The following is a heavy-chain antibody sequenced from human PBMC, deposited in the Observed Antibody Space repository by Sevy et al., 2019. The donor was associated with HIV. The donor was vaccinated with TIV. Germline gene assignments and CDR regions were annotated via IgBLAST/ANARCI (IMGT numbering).Heavy chain of an antibody. Sequence: SETLSLTCTVSGGSISSGGYYWSWIRQHAGKGLEWIGYIYYSGSTYYNPSLKSRVTISVDTSKNQFSLKLSSVTAADTSVYYCARSNKGYGSGSYYSGGLYYYYYMDVWGKGTTVTVSS. D-gene: IGHD3-10*01. V-gene: IGHV4-31*03. J-gene: IGHJ6*03. CDR3: ARSNKGYGSGSYYSGGLYYYYYMDV. CDR2: IYYSGST. CDR1: GGSISSGGYY.